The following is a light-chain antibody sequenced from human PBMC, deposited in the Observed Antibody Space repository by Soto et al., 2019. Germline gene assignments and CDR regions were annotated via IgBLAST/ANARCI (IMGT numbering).Light chain of an antibody. CDR3: QQYDSSPWT. CDR2: GAS. V-gene: IGKV3-20*01. Sequence: EVVLTQSPGTLSLSPWERATVSCRASQTVSRNYLAWYQKKPGQAPRLLIYGASTRATGIPDRFTGSGSGTDFTLTITRLEPEDFAVYYCQQYDSSPWTFGQGTKVDIK. CDR1: QTVSRNY. J-gene: IGKJ1*01.